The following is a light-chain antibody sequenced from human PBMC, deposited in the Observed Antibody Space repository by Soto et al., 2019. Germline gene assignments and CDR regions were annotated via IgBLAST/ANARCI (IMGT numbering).Light chain of an antibody. CDR3: QHYYGFSRT. CDR2: DAS. Sequence: DIQMTQSPSTLSASVGDRVTITCRASQGIVRWLAWYQQKPGKAPKLLIYDASTLESGVPSRFSGSGAGIEFTLTISSLQPDDFATYYCQHYYGFSRTFGQGTKVEIK. J-gene: IGKJ1*01. CDR1: QGIVRW. V-gene: IGKV1-5*01.